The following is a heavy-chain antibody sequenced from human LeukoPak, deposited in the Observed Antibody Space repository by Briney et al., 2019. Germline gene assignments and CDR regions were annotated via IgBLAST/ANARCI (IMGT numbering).Heavy chain of an antibody. J-gene: IGHJ4*02. D-gene: IGHD2-15*01. CDR1: GFTFSGSA. V-gene: IGHV3-73*01. CDR2: IRSKANSYAT. CDR3: ATDAGYTDRWYNF. Sequence: GGSLRLSCAASGFTFSGSAMHWVRQASGKGLEWVGRIRSKANSYATAYAASVKGRFAISRDDSKNTLYLQVNSLQTEDTTVYYCATDAGYTDRWYNFWGQGTLVTVSS.